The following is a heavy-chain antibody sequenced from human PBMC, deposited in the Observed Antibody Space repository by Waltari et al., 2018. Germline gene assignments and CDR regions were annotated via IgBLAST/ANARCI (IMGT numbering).Heavy chain of an antibody. V-gene: IGHV4-39*01. CDR2: VSYSGAT. CDR1: GGSIPSNRHY. Sequence: QLHLQESGPGLVKPSETLSLPCSVSGGSIPSNRHYWAWSRQPPGKGLEGTATVSYSGATYNNPSLKSRVTISVDTSKNQFSLKLSSVTAADTALYYCATYIGASIGTAAFDVWGQGTMVTVSS. CDR3: ATYIGASIGTAAFDV. D-gene: IGHD3-16*01. J-gene: IGHJ3*01.